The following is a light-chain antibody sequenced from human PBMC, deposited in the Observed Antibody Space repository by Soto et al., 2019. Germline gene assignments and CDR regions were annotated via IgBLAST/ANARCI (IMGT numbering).Light chain of an antibody. J-gene: IGKJ5*01. V-gene: IGKV1-27*01. Sequence: DIQMTQSPSTLSASVGDRVTITCRASQRISNWLAWYQQKPGKAPKLLIYAASTLQSGVPSRFSGSGSGTDFTLTISSLQPEDVATYYCQKYNSAPLDFGQGTRLEIK. CDR3: QKYNSAPLD. CDR2: AAS. CDR1: QRISNW.